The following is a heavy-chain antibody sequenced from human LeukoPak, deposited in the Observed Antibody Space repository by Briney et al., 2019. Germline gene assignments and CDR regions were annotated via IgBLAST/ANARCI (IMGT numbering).Heavy chain of an antibody. Sequence: GGSLRLSCAASGFTFSSYAMHWVRQAPGKGLEWVAVISYDGSNKYYADSVKGRFTISRDNSKNTLYLQMNSLRAEDTAVYYCAKEGGYSSSPWAFDIWGQGTMVTVSS. CDR1: GFTFSSYA. J-gene: IGHJ3*02. V-gene: IGHV3-30-3*01. D-gene: IGHD6-13*01. CDR3: AKEGGYSSSPWAFDI. CDR2: ISYDGSNK.